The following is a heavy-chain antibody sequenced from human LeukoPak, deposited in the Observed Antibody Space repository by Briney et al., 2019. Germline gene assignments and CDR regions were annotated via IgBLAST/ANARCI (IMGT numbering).Heavy chain of an antibody. CDR2: INPNSGGT. J-gene: IGHJ2*01. CDR1: AYTFTGYY. V-gene: IGHV1-2*02. D-gene: IGHD2-21*01. Sequence: ATLKVSCKASAYTFTGYYMHWVRQAPGQGLEWMGWINPNSGGTNYAQKFQGRVTMIRDTSISTAYMELSRLRSDDTAVYYCARDSPSLYCAGDCSSRYFDLWGRGTLVIVSS. CDR3: ARDSPSLYCAGDCSSRYFDL.